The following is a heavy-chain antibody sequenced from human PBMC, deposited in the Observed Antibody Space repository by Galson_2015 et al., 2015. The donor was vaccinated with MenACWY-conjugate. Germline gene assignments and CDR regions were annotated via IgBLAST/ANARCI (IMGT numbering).Heavy chain of an antibody. CDR3: ARQKEPNYWYLDV. D-gene: IGHD1-14*01. J-gene: IGHJ3*01. CDR1: GFSISNLW. Sequence: SLRLSCAASGFSISNLWMHWVRQAPGKGLMWVSHIQSDGSTARYADSVKGQFIISRDNAKNTFYLQMNSLRAEDTALYYCARQKEPNYWYLDVW. V-gene: IGHV3-74*01. CDR2: IQSDGSTA.